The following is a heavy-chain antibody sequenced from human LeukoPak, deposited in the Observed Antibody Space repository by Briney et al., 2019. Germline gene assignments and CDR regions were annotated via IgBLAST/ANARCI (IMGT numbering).Heavy chain of an antibody. CDR3: TKARIPASDYYYGMYV. D-gene: IGHD3-10*01. Sequence: GGSLRLSCAASGFTFNNYAMNWVRRAPGGGVECVSTISDSGGSTYYADSVRGRFPISRDNSKNTLSLNRNTRRAEDTPVYSFTKARIPASDYYYGMYVGEEGPTVTASS. V-gene: IGHV3-23*01. J-gene: IGHJ6*01. CDR1: GFTFNNYA. CDR2: ISDSGGST.